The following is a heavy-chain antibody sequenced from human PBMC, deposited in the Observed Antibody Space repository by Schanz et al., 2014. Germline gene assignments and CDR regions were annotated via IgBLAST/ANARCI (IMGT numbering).Heavy chain of an antibody. J-gene: IGHJ4*02. CDR1: GGTFSSYT. CDR3: ARGYGDSPTDF. CDR2: ITPTLGKV. D-gene: IGHD4-17*01. Sequence: QVQLVQSGAEVKKPGSPGKVSCKSSGGTFSSYTVSWVRQAPGQGLEWMGRITPTLGKVDYAQKFQGRVTITADISTSTAYMELSSLKSEDTAVYYCARGYGDSPTDFWGQGTLVTVSS. V-gene: IGHV1-69*08.